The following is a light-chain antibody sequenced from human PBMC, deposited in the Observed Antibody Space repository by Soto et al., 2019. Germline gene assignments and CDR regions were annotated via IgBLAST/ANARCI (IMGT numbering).Light chain of an antibody. CDR1: QPISSHRY. J-gene: IGKJ4*02. V-gene: IGKV3-20*01. Sequence: EIVLTHSQGTLSLSPCERATXXXXQPISSHRYLAWYQQKPGQAPRVLIYGASRRXTGIPDRFSGSGSGTDFTLTISRLEPEDFAVYYCQQYDSSPLTFGGGTKVDIK. CDR3: QQYDSSPLT. CDR2: GAS.